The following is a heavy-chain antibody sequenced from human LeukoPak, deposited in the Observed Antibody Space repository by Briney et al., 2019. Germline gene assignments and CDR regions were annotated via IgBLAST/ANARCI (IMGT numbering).Heavy chain of an antibody. J-gene: IGHJ4*02. D-gene: IGHD2-21*01. CDR2: ISGSGGST. CDR1: GFTFSSYA. V-gene: IGHV3-23*01. CDR3: AKPSRSRPIGTNVVVIARPIDY. Sequence: PGGSLRLSCAASGFTFSSYAMSWVRQAPGKGLEWVSAISGSGGSTYYADSVKGRFTISRDNSKNTLYLQMNSLRAEDTAVYYCAKPSRSRPIGTNVVVIARPIDYWGQGTLVTVSS.